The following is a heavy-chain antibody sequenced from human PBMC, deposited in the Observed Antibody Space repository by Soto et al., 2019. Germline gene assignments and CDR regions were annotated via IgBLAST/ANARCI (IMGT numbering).Heavy chain of an antibody. CDR1: GGSISSSSYY. Sequence: SETLSLTCTVSGGSISSSSYYWGWIRQPPGKGLEWIGSIYYSGTIYYKPSLKSRVTISVDTSKNQFSLKLRSVNAADTAVYYCARLFSSSTGNVLDYCGQRTLVTVS. CDR3: ARLFSSSTGNVLDY. J-gene: IGHJ4*02. D-gene: IGHD6-13*01. V-gene: IGHV4-39*01. CDR2: IYYSGTI.